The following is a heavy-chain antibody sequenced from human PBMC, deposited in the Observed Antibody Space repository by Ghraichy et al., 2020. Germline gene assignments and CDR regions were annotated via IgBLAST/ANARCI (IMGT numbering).Heavy chain of an antibody. Sequence: SETLSLTCTVSGGSISSGGYYWSWIRQHPGKGLEWIGYIYYSGSTYYNPSLKSRVTISVDTSQNQFSLKLSSVTAADTAVYYCARRGYDYGDYDYWGQGTLVTVSS. V-gene: IGHV4-31*03. CDR1: GGSISSGGYY. J-gene: IGHJ4*02. CDR2: IYYSGST. CDR3: ARRGYDYGDYDY. D-gene: IGHD4-17*01.